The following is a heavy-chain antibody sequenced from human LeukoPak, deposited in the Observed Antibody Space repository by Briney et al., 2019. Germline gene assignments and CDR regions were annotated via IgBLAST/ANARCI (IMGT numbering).Heavy chain of an antibody. CDR3: ARGGDYYDSWYFDY. CDR1: GFTFGSYS. D-gene: IGHD3-22*01. Sequence: GGSLRLSCAASGFTFGSYSMNWVRQAPGKGLEWVSSISSSSSYIYYADSVKGRFTISRDNAKNSLYLQMNSLRAEDTAVYYCARGGDYYDSWYFDYWGQGTLVTVSS. V-gene: IGHV3-21*01. CDR2: ISSSSSYI. J-gene: IGHJ4*02.